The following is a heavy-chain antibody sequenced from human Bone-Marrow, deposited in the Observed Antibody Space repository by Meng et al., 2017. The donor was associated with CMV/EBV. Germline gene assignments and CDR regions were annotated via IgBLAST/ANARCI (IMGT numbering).Heavy chain of an antibody. V-gene: IGHV4-39*07. CDR2: IYYSGST. Sequence: SETLSLTCTVSGGSISSSSYYWGWIRQPPGKGLEWIGTIYYSGSTYYNPSLKSRVTISVDTSKNQYSLKLSSVTAADTAVDYCARDCSSTSCSFYGMDVWGQGTTVTVSS. CDR3: ARDCSSTSCSFYGMDV. CDR1: GGSISSSSYY. D-gene: IGHD2-2*01. J-gene: IGHJ6*02.